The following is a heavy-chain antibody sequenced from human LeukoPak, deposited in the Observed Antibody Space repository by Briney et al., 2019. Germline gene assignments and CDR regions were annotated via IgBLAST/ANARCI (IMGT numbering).Heavy chain of an antibody. Sequence: PSETLSLTCTVSGDSISPYYWNWIRQPPGKGLEWIGYIYYSGGADYNPALKSRVTISVDTSKNQFSLKLSSVTAADTAVYYCATQLIYCSSTSCLWSAFDIWAKGQWSPSLQ. CDR1: GDSISPYY. V-gene: IGHV4-59*08. CDR3: ATQLIYCSSTSCLWSAFDI. D-gene: IGHD2-2*01. J-gene: IGHJ3*02. CDR2: IYYSGGA.